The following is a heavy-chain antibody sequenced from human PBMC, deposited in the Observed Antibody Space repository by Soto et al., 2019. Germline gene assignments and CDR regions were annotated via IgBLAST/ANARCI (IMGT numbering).Heavy chain of an antibody. CDR1: GFTFSSHA. CDR2: ISYDGSNK. Sequence: PGGSLRLSCAASGFTFSSHAMHWVRQVPGKGMEWVAVISYDGSNKYSADSVEGRYTISRDNSKKTLYLQMNILRGEDTAVYYCASDGGPRGMATIARGYFFYVMDVWGQETTGTVSS. V-gene: IGHV3-30-3*01. CDR3: ASDGGPRGMATIARGYFFYVMDV. D-gene: IGHD5-12*01. J-gene: IGHJ6*02.